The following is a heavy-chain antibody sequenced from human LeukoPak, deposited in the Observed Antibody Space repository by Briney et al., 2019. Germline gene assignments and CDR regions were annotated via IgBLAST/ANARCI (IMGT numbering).Heavy chain of an antibody. CDR3: ARDKGQYGSGTRGFTWFDP. V-gene: IGHV4-59*12. Sequence: SETLSLTCAVSGVSISSYYWSWIRQLPGKGLEWIGYISNSGSTNYNPSLKSRVTISVDTSKNQFSLRLSSVTAADTAVYYCARDKGQYGSGTRGFTWFDPWGQGTLVTVSS. CDR2: ISNSGST. J-gene: IGHJ5*02. D-gene: IGHD3-10*01. CDR1: GVSISSYY.